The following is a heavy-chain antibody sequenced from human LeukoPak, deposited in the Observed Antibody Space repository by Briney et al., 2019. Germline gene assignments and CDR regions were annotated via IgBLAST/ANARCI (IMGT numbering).Heavy chain of an antibody. D-gene: IGHD4-11*01. J-gene: IGHJ4*02. CDR3: AKDLYSDYDNDY. CDR1: GFTFSSYA. Sequence: GSLRLSCAASGFTFSSYAMSWVRQAPGKGLEWVSGISGSGSITYYADSVKGRFTISRDNSKNTLYLQMNSLRAEDTAVYYCAKDLYSDYDNDYWGQGTLVTVSS. V-gene: IGHV3-23*01. CDR2: ISGSGSIT.